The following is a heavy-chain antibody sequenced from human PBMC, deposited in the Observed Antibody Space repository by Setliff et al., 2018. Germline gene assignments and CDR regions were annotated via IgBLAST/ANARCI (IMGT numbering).Heavy chain of an antibody. D-gene: IGHD2-21*01. V-gene: IGHV1-69*08. CDR2: IMPIFGSA. Sequence: SVKVSCKASGGSFSSFSIHWVRQAPGQGLEWMGRIMPIFGSANYAQNFQGRVTITADKSTSTAYMDLSSLRSEDSAVYYCARDRGGTAIANWFDRWGQGTLVTVSS. CDR3: ARDRGGTAIANWFDR. J-gene: IGHJ5*02. CDR1: GGSFSSFS.